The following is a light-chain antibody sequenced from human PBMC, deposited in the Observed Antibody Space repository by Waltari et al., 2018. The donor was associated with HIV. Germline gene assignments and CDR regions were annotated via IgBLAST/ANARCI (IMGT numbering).Light chain of an antibody. CDR2: AES. CDR3: LQDYNYPYT. Sequence: AIQMTQSPSSLSASVGDRVTITCRASQGIRNDLGGDQQKPGKAPKHLIYAESSLQGGVQSRFSGSGSGTDFTLTISSLQPEDFASYYCLQDYNYPYTFGQGTKLEIK. V-gene: IGKV1-6*01. CDR1: QGIRND. J-gene: IGKJ2*01.